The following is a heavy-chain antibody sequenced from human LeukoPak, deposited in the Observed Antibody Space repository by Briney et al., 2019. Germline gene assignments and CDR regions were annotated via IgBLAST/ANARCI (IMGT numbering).Heavy chain of an antibody. CDR1: GFTFSSYG. CDR3: ARTTEAHSWQTRYYSYYMDV. CDR2: ISGSGGST. D-gene: IGHD1-1*01. J-gene: IGHJ6*03. Sequence: GGSLRLSCAASGFTFSSYGMSWVRQAPGKGLEWVSAISGSGGSTYYADSVKGRFTISRDNSKNTLYLQMNSLRAEDTAVYYCARTTEAHSWQTRYYSYYMDVWGKGTTVTVSS. V-gene: IGHV3-23*01.